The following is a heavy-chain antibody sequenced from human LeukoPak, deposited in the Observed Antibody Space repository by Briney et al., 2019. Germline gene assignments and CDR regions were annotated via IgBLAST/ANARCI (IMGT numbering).Heavy chain of an antibody. CDR2: IYHSGST. Sequence: PSETLSLTCAVSGGSISSTNWWIWVRQPPGKGLEWIGEIYHSGSTNYNPSLKSRVTISVDKSNNQFSLKLTSVTAADAAVYYCARKYGYTYGSYFDSWGQGTLVTVSS. CDR3: ARKYGYTYGSYFDS. D-gene: IGHD5-18*01. V-gene: IGHV4-4*02. CDR1: GGSISSTNW. J-gene: IGHJ4*02.